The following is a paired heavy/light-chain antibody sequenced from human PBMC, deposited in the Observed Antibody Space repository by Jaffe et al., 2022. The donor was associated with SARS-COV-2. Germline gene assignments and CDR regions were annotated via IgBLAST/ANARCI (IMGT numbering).Light chain of an antibody. CDR1: QSVLYSFKNKNY. CDR2: WAS. CDR3: QQYYNTPPT. Sequence: DIVVTQSPDSLAVSLGERATINCKSSQSVLYSFKNKNYLAWYQQKQGQPPKLLISWASTRESGVPDRFSGSGSGSDFTLTISSLQAEDVAVYYCQQYYNTPPTFGGGTKVEIK. V-gene: IGKV4-1*01. J-gene: IGKJ4*01.
Heavy chain of an antibody. CDR1: GFTFTNYA. CDR3: AKIDSGSFLAAFHI. V-gene: IGHV3-23*04. CDR2: IDGSGSST. D-gene: IGHD2-15*01. J-gene: IGHJ3*02. Sequence: EVQLVESGEDLVQPGGSLRLSCAASGFTFTNYAMSWVRQAPGRGLEWVSSIDGSGSSTYYVDSVKGRFTISRDNSKSTLYLQMDSLRAEDSAIYYCAKIDSGSFLAAFHIWGQGTMVTVSS.